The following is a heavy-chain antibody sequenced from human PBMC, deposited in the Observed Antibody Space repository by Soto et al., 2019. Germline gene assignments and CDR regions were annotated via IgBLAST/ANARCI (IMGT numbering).Heavy chain of an antibody. CDR2: INHSGST. CDR1: GGSFSGYY. Sequence: LSLTFAVYGGSFSGYYWSWIRQPPGKGLEWIGEINHSGSTNYNPSLKSRVTISVDTSKNQFSLKLSSVTAADTAVYYCARGRSRNSTTVTTYYFDYWGQGTLVTVSS. V-gene: IGHV4-34*01. D-gene: IGHD4-17*01. J-gene: IGHJ4*02. CDR3: ARGRSRNSTTVTTYYFDY.